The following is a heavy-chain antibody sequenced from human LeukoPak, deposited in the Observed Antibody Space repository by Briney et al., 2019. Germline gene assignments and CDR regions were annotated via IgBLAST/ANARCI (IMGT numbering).Heavy chain of an antibody. Sequence: GEPLQISGKGAGYSFTSYWSGWVRQMPGKGLGWLAIICTGDCDTSYRQSFQGQVTISADKSNSTAYLQRSSLKAADTAMYYCARYSGWSPGHFDYWGQGTLVTVSS. CDR3: ARYSGWSPGHFDY. J-gene: IGHJ4*02. V-gene: IGHV5-51*01. CDR2: ICTGDCDT. D-gene: IGHD6-19*01. CDR1: GYSFTSYW.